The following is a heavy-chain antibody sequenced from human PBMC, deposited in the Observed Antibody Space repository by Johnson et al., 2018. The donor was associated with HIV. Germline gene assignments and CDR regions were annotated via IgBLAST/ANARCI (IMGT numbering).Heavy chain of an antibody. Sequence: VQLVESGGGLIQPGGSLRLSCAASGFTVSSNYMSWVRQAPGKGLEWVSVIYSGGSTYYADSVKGRFTISRDNSKNTLDLQMNSLRADDTAVYYCAKDVMVIAKHDAFDIWGQGTMVTVSS. V-gene: IGHV3-53*01. D-gene: IGHD2-21*01. J-gene: IGHJ3*02. CDR1: GFTVSSNY. CDR2: IYSGGST. CDR3: AKDVMVIAKHDAFDI.